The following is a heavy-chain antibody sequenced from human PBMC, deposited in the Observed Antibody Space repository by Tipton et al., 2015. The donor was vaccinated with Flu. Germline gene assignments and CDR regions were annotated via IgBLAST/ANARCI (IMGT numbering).Heavy chain of an antibody. J-gene: IGHJ4*01. D-gene: IGHD7-27*01. CDR2: VYYSGGT. CDR1: GGSISSDY. CDR3: ASKVANWGLWEPLDY. V-gene: IGHV4-59*12. Sequence: TLSLTCTVSGGSISSDYWSWIRQPPGRGLEWIGYVYYSGGTNYNPSLKSRVTISLDTSKNQYSLRLSSVTAADTAVYYCASKVANWGLWEPLDYWGHGTLVTVSS.